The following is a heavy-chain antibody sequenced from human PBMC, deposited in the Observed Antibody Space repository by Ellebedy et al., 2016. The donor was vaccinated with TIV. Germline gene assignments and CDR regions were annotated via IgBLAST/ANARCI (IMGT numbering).Heavy chain of an antibody. V-gene: IGHV3-74*03. CDR3: VGSGRDSY. Sequence: GESLKISXTTSGFSFSRSSIYWVRQAPGKGLVWVSRINGDGFITYADSVKGRFTISRDNAKETMYLQLNSLRAEDTAMYYCVGSGRDSYWGQGTLVTVSS. J-gene: IGHJ4*02. D-gene: IGHD3-10*01. CDR1: GFSFSRSS. CDR2: INGDGFIT.